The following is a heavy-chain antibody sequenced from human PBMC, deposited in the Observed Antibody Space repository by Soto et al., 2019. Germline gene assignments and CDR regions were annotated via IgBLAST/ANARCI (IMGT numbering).Heavy chain of an antibody. CDR1: GYSFTSYW. Sequence: PGESLKISCNGSGYSFTSYWIGWVRQMPGKGLEWMGIIYPGDSDTRYSPSFQGQVTISADKSISTAYLQWSSLKASDTAMYYCERLRAAAAGIGTWDYWGQGTLVTVSS. D-gene: IGHD6-13*01. J-gene: IGHJ4*02. CDR3: ERLRAAAAGIGTWDY. CDR2: IYPGDSDT. V-gene: IGHV5-51*01.